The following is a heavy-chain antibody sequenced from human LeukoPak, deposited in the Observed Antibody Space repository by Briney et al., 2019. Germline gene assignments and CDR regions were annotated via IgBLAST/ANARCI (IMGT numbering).Heavy chain of an antibody. J-gene: IGHJ4*02. CDR3: AKVACGSYSNWPFDY. Sequence: GGSLRLSCAASGFTFSSYAMTWVRQAPGKGLEWVSAISSIGGSTYYADSVKGRFTVSRDNSKNTLYLQMNSLRAEDTAVYYCAKVACGSYSNWPFDYWGQGTLVTVSS. V-gene: IGHV3-23*01. CDR2: ISSIGGST. CDR1: GFTFSSYA. D-gene: IGHD1-26*01.